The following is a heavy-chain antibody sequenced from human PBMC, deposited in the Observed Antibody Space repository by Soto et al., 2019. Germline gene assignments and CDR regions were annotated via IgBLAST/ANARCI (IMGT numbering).Heavy chain of an antibody. Sequence: QVQLVQSGTEVKKPGASVKVSCKASGGTFSRSGFHWVRQAPGHGLEWMGMIVPSVDTTNYAQKFQARVTISAAQFTSTVYMELRSLRSEDTAVYYCARCPQPPDTADPYAVDVWGQGTRVIVSS. CDR2: IVPSVDTT. CDR3: ARCPQPPDTADPYAVDV. CDR1: GGTFSRSG. J-gene: IGHJ6*02. V-gene: IGHV1-69*18. D-gene: IGHD5-18*01.